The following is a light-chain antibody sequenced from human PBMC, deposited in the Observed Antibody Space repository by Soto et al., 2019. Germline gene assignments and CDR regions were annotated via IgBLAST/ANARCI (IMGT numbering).Light chain of an antibody. CDR1: SSNIGDNT. V-gene: IGLV1-44*01. CDR2: TNN. CDR3: AAWDDSLNGWV. J-gene: IGLJ3*02. Sequence: QSVLTQPPSASGTPGQRVTISCSGTSSNIGDNTVNWYQQLPGTAPKLLIYTNNQRPSGVPDLFSGSKSGTSASLAISGLQSEDEADYYCAAWDDSLNGWVFGGGTKLTVL.